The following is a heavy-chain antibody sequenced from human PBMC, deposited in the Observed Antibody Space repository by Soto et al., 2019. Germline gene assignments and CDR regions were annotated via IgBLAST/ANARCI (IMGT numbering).Heavy chain of an antibody. CDR2: ISGSGGST. J-gene: IGHJ4*02. V-gene: IGHV3-23*01. Sequence: EVQLLESGGGLVQPGGSLRLSCAASGFTFSSYVMSWVRQAPGKGLEWVSVISGSGGSTYYADSVKGRFTISRDNSKNTLYLQMNSLRAEDTAVYYCAKGVAWLGEFDYWGQGPLVTVSS. D-gene: IGHD3-10*01. CDR3: AKGVAWLGEFDY. CDR1: GFTFSSYV.